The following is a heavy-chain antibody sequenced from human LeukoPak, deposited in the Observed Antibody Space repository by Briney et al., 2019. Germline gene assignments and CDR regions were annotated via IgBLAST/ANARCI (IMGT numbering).Heavy chain of an antibody. D-gene: IGHD3-10*01. CDR1: GGSFSGYY. J-gene: IGHJ4*02. CDR3: ARARYYYGSGSFWRLHYFDY. CDR2: INHRGST. Sequence: SETLSLTCAVYGGSFSGYYWSWIRPPPGKGLEWIGEINHRGSTHYNPSLQRRVALPVDTSKNQFSLTLTSLTAPYTPVYYCARARYYYGSGSFWRLHYFDYWGQGTLVTVSS. V-gene: IGHV4-34*01.